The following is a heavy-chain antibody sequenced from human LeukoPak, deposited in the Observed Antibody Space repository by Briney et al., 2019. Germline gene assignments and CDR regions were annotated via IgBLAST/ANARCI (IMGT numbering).Heavy chain of an antibody. CDR3: ARDPQTTVTTEGDYFDY. D-gene: IGHD4-17*01. CDR1: GFTFSSYS. J-gene: IGHJ4*02. V-gene: IGHV3-21*01. CDR2: ISSSSSSYI. Sequence: GGSLRLSCAASGFTFSSYSMNWVRQAPGKGLEWVSSISSSSSSYIYYADSVKGRFTISRDNAKNSLYLQMNSLRAEDTAVYYCARDPQTTVTTEGDYFDYWGQGTLVTVSS.